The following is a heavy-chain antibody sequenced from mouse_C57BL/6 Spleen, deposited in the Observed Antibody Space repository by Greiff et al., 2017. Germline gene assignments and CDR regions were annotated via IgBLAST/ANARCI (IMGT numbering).Heavy chain of an antibody. CDR2: INPSSGYT. J-gene: IGHJ4*01. D-gene: IGHD6-1*01. Sequence: VQLQQSGAELARPGASVKMSCKASGYTFTSYTMHWVKQRPGQGLEWIGYINPSSGYTKYNQKFKDKATLTADKSSSTAYMQLSSLTSEDSAVYYCARRGGPLYAMDYWGQGTSVTVSS. CDR3: ARRGGPLYAMDY. CDR1: GYTFTSYT. V-gene: IGHV1-4*01.